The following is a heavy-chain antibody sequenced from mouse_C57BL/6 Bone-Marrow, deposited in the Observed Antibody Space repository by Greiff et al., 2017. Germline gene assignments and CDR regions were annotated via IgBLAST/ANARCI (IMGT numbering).Heavy chain of an antibody. J-gene: IGHJ4*01. CDR2: ISDGGSYT. CDR3: ARDNAGYHGLSAMDY. Sequence: EVMLVESGGGLVKPGGSLKLSCAASGFTFSSYAMSWVRQTPEKRLEWVATISDGGSYTSYPDNVKGRFTISRDNANNNLYLQLSHLKSEDTAMXYWARDNAGYHGLSAMDYWGQGTSVTVSS. CDR1: GFTFSSYA. D-gene: IGHD2-3*01. V-gene: IGHV5-4*01.